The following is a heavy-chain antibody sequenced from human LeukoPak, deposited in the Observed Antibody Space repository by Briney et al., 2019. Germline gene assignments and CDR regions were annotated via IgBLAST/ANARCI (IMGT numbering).Heavy chain of an antibody. D-gene: IGHD3-22*01. CDR2: ISAYNGNT. CDR1: GYTFTRYG. Sequence: ASVKVSCKASGYTFTRYGITWVRQAPGQGLEWMGWISAYNGNTNYAQKLQGRVTMTTDTSTSTAYKELRSLRYDDTAVYYCARMPYDSSGYSMYWGQGTLVTVSS. CDR3: ARMPYDSSGYSMY. J-gene: IGHJ4*02. V-gene: IGHV1-18*01.